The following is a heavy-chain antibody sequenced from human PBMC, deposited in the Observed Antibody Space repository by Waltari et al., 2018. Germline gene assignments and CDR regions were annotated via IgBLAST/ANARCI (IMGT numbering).Heavy chain of an antibody. CDR1: GGSFGGYG. V-gene: IGHV1-69*04. D-gene: IGHD7-27*01. J-gene: IGHJ6*03. CDR2: IIPMLGIP. Sequence: VQLVQSGGEVKTPGSSVKVSCKASGGSFGGYGVSWVRQAPGQGLEWMGVIIPMLGIPDFSQKFQDRLTITADESTNTVYMELSSLTSEDTAIYYCARHELGISQYYYNMYVWGQGTTVTISS. CDR3: ARHELGISQYYYNMYV.